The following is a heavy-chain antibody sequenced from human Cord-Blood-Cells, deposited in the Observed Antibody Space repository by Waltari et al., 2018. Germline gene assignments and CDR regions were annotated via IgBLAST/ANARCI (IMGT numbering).Heavy chain of an antibody. Sequence: QVQLVQSGAEVKKPGASVKVSCKASGYTFTSYYMHWVRQAPGQGLEWMGIINPSGGSTSYAQKFQDRVTMTRDTSTSTVYMELSSLRSEDTAVYYCARDGDCSSTSCYFYYYGMDVWGQGTTVTVSS. D-gene: IGHD2-2*01. CDR1: GYTFTSYY. V-gene: IGHV1-46*01. CDR2: INPSGGST. J-gene: IGHJ6*02. CDR3: ARDGDCSSTSCYFYYYGMDV.